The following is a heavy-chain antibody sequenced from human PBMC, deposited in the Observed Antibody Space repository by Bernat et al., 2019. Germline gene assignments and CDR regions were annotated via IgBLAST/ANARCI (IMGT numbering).Heavy chain of an antibody. V-gene: IGHV4-34*01. CDR2: INHSGST. CDR1: GGSFSGYY. CDR3: ARDPHRHSGSYFNWFDP. D-gene: IGHD1-26*01. J-gene: IGHJ5*02. Sequence: QVQLQQWGAGLLKPSETLSLTCAVYGGSFSGYYWSWIRQPPGKGLEWIGEINHSGSTNYNPSLKSRVTISVDTSKNQFSLKLSSVTAADTAVYYCARDPHRHSGSYFNWFDPWGQGTLVTVSS.